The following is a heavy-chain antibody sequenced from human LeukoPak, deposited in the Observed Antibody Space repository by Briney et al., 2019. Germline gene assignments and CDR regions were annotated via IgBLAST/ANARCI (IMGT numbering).Heavy chain of an antibody. CDR1: GGSISSYY. V-gene: IGHV4-4*07. Sequence: SETLSLTCTVSGGSISSYYWNWIRQPAGKGLEWIGRIYSSGSTNYNPSLKSRVTMSVDTSKNQFSLKLSSVTAADTAVYYCARANSSSWEYYFDYWGQGTLVTVSS. D-gene: IGHD6-13*01. J-gene: IGHJ4*02. CDR2: IYSSGST. CDR3: ARANSSSWEYYFDY.